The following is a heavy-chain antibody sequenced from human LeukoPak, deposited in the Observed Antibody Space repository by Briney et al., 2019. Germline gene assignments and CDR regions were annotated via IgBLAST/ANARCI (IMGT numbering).Heavy chain of an antibody. Sequence: SETLSLTCTVSGGSISSYYWSWIRQPPGKGLEWIGYIYYSGNTNYNPSLKSRVTISIDTSKNQFSLKLSSVTAAGTAVYYCARVGYSSSFDPWGQGTLVTVSS. D-gene: IGHD6-6*01. J-gene: IGHJ5*02. CDR2: IYYSGNT. CDR1: GGSISSYY. CDR3: ARVGYSSSFDP. V-gene: IGHV4-59*01.